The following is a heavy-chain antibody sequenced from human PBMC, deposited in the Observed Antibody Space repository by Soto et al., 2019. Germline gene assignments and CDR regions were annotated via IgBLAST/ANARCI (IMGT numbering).Heavy chain of an antibody. CDR3: ARDSAGLGAGDYDY. V-gene: IGHV3-74*01. CDR2: INSDGSST. CDR1: GFTFSSYW. D-gene: IGHD4-17*01. J-gene: IGHJ4*02. Sequence: EVQLVESGGGLVQPGGSRRLSCAASGFTFSSYWMHWVRQAPGKGRVWVSRINSDGSSTSYADSVKGRFTISRDNAKNTLYLQMKSLRAEDTAVYYCARDSAGLGAGDYDYWGQGTLVTVSS.